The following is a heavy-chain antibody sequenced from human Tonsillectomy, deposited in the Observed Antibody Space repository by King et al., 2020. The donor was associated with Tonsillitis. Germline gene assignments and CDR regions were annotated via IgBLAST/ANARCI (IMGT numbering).Heavy chain of an antibody. D-gene: IGHD6-13*01. V-gene: IGHV1-2*02. Sequence: QLVQSGAEVKKPGASVKVSCKASGYTFIGYDIHWVRQAPGQGLEWMGWSNLKSGVTKNAQQFQGRVTMTRETSMSTADMELSRLKSDDTAVYYSARVLIAAAGLYYYGMDVWGQGTTVTVSS. CDR1: GYTFIGYD. J-gene: IGHJ6*02. CDR3: ARVLIAAAGLYYYGMDV. CDR2: SNLKSGVT.